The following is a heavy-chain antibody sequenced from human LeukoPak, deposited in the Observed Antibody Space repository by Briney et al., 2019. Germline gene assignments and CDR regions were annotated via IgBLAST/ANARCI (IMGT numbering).Heavy chain of an antibody. CDR2: ISSSSSTI. Sequence: GGSLRLSCAASGFTFSSYSMNWVRQAPGKGLEWVSYISSSSSTIYYADSVKGRFTISRDNAKNSLYLQMNSLRAEDTAVYYCARVEPTVGASYDYWGQGTLVTVSS. J-gene: IGHJ4*02. CDR3: ARVEPTVGASYDY. D-gene: IGHD1-26*01. CDR1: GFTFSSYS. V-gene: IGHV3-48*01.